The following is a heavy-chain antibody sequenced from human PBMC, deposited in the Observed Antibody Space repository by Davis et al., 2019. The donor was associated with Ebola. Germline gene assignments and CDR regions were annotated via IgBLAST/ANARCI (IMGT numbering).Heavy chain of an antibody. CDR3: ARLNYYDSSGYFYFDY. D-gene: IGHD3-22*01. J-gene: IGHJ4*02. V-gene: IGHV4-59*08. Sequence: SETLSLTCTVSGGSINNYFWSWIRQPPGKGLEWIGYIYYSGSTNYNPSLKSRVTISVDTSKNQFSLKLSSVTAADTAVYYCARLNYYDSSGYFYFDYWGQGTLVTVSS. CDR1: GGSINNYF. CDR2: IYYSGST.